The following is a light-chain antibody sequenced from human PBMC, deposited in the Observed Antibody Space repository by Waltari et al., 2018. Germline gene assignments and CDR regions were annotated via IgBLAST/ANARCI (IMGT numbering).Light chain of an antibody. Sequence: DIQMTQSPSSLSASVGDRGTITCQASQSISSYLNWYQQKPGKAPKLLIYAASSLQSGAPSRFSGSGSGTDFTLTISSLQPEDFATYYCQQSYSTPRTFGQGTKVEIK. CDR2: AAS. V-gene: IGKV1-39*01. CDR3: QQSYSTPRT. J-gene: IGKJ1*01. CDR1: QSISSY.